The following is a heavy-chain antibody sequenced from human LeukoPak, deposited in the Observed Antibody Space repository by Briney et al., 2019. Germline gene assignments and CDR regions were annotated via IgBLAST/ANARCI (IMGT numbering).Heavy chain of an antibody. Sequence: PSETLSLTCTVSGGSISSYYWSWIRQPPGKGLEWIGYIYYSGSTNYNPSLKSRVTISVDTSENQFSLKLSSVTAADTAVYYCASTRYHDYVWGSYRPLYYFDYWGQGTLVTVSS. V-gene: IGHV4-59*01. J-gene: IGHJ4*02. D-gene: IGHD3-16*02. CDR3: ASTRYHDYVWGSYRPLYYFDY. CDR2: IYYSGST. CDR1: GGSISSYY.